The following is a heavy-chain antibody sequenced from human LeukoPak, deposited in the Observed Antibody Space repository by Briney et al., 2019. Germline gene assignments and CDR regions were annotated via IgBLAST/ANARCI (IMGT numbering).Heavy chain of an antibody. CDR1: GITFISYA. CDR3: AKDSNFIVGATDY. CDR2: ITDSGGRK. J-gene: IGHJ4*02. Sequence: GGSLRRSWAASGITFISYAMNWVRQAPGNGLDGVSTITDSGGRKYYADSVKGRFTIYRDNSKNTLSVQMNGLRAEDTAIYYCAKDSNFIVGATDYWGQGTLVTVSS. D-gene: IGHD1-26*01. V-gene: IGHV3-23*01.